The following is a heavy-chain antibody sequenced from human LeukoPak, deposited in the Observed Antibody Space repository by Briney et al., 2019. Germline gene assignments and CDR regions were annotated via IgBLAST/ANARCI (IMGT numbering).Heavy chain of an antibody. Sequence: GGSLRLSCAASGFTFSSYAMTWVRQAPGKGLEWVAVIWYDGSNKYYADSVKGRFTISRDNSKNTLYLQMNSLRAEDMAVYYCARDISWYSSGHGAFDIWGQGTMVTVSS. CDR3: ARDISWYSSGHGAFDI. CDR1: GFTFSSYA. J-gene: IGHJ3*02. CDR2: IWYDGSNK. V-gene: IGHV3-33*08. D-gene: IGHD6-25*01.